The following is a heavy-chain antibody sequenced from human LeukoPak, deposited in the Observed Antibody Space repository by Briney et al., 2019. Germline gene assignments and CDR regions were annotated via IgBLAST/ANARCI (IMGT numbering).Heavy chain of an antibody. Sequence: GGSLRLSCVASGFTFSDDYMSWIRQAPGKGLEWVSYISNSGSDIYYADSVKGRFTISRDNAKNSLYLQMNSLRAEDTAVYYCARATYSSSSSSRYWGQGTLVTVSS. J-gene: IGHJ4*02. CDR3: ARATYSSSSSSRY. CDR2: ISNSGSDI. V-gene: IGHV3-11*04. D-gene: IGHD6-6*01. CDR1: GFTFSDDY.